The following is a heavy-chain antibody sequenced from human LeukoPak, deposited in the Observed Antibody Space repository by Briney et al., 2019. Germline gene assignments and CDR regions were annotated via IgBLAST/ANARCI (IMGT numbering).Heavy chain of an antibody. Sequence: GGSLRLSCAASGFTFSDYYMSWIRQAPGKGLEGVSYISSSGSTIYYADSVKGRFTISRDNAKNSLYLQMNSLRAEDTAVYYCARGNITIFGVVIHDYWGQGTLVTVSS. J-gene: IGHJ4*02. D-gene: IGHD3-3*01. CDR3: ARGNITIFGVVIHDY. CDR1: GFTFSDYY. CDR2: ISSSGSTI. V-gene: IGHV3-11*01.